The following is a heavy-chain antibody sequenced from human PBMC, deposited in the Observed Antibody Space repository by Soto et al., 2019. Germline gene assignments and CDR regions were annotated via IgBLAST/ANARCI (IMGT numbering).Heavy chain of an antibody. J-gene: IGHJ3*02. Sequence: GGSLRLSCAVSGFICSSYDMSWVRQAPGKGLEWVSTILVGGSTHYEDSVKGRFTISRDTSKNTVYLQMNSLTAGDTAFYYCAKATATSGGAFEIYVQGTMVTVAS. CDR2: ILVGGST. V-gene: IGHV3-23*01. CDR1: GFICSSYD. CDR3: AKATATSGGAFEI. D-gene: IGHD1-1*01.